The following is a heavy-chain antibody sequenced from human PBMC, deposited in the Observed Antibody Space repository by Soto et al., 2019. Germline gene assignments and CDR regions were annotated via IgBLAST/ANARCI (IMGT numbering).Heavy chain of an antibody. J-gene: IGHJ6*03. D-gene: IGHD7-27*01. CDR2: ISSSSTTI. CDR3: ARGLTYYYYMDV. V-gene: IGHV3-48*01. CDR1: GFTFSTYN. Sequence: GGSLRLSCAASGFTFSTYNMNWVRQAPGKGLEWVSYISSSSTTIYYADSVKDRFTISRDNAKDSLYLQMNSLRAEDTAVYYCARGLTYYYYMDVWGKGTTVTVSS.